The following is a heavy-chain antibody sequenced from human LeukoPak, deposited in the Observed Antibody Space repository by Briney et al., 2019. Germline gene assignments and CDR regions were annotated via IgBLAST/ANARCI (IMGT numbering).Heavy chain of an antibody. CDR1: GGSFSGYY. CDR2: INHSGST. V-gene: IGHV4-34*01. D-gene: IGHD2-15*01. J-gene: IGHJ4*02. CDR3: ARAEDCSGGSCFFFAF. Sequence: SETSSLTCAVYGGSFSGYYWSWVRQPPGKGLEWIGEINHSGSTNDNPSLKSRVTISVDTSKNQFSLKMSSVTAADTAVYYCARAEDCSGGSCFFFAFWGQGNLVTVSS.